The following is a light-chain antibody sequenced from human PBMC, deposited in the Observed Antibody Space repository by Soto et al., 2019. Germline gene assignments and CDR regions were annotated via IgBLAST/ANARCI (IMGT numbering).Light chain of an antibody. J-gene: IGKJ5*01. CDR2: GAS. CDR3: QQYSNWPT. Sequence: TQSRATLFVSPWEGVTLSFRASQSVSTDLAWYQQKPGQAPRLLISGASTRATGIAARFSGSGSGREFTLTISSLQSEDSALYYCQQYSNWPTFGQGTRLDNK. CDR1: QSVSTD. V-gene: IGKV3-15*01.